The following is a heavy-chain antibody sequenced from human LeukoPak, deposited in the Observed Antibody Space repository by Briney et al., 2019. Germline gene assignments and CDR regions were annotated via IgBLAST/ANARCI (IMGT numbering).Heavy chain of an antibody. J-gene: IGHJ4*02. V-gene: IGHV3-11*01. Sequence: GGSLRLSCAASGFTFSDYYMSWIRQAPGKGLEWVSYISSSGSTIYYADSVKGRFTISRDNAKNSLYLQMNSLRAEDTAVYYCAKDLVMTTVTYFDYWGQGTLVTVSS. CDR1: GFTFSDYY. CDR3: AKDLVMTTVTYFDY. D-gene: IGHD4-17*01. CDR2: ISSSGSTI.